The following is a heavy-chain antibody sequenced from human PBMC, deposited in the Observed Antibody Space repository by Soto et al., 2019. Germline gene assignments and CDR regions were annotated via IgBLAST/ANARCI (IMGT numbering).Heavy chain of an antibody. V-gene: IGHV4-61*08. CDR3: ARGPGASGTYHSGTYHYFFDY. J-gene: IGHJ4*02. Sequence: PSETLSLTCTVSGGSISSGGYYWSWIRQPPGKGLEWIGYIFYSGSTNYNPSLKSRVTISLDASKNQFSLKLTSVTAADTAVYYCARGPGASGTYHSGTYHYFFDYWGPGTLVTVSS. CDR1: GGSISSGGYY. CDR2: IFYSGST. D-gene: IGHD3-10*01.